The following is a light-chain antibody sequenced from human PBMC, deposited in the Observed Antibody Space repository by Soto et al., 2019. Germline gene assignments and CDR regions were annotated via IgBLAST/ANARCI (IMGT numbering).Light chain of an antibody. Sequence: EIMLTQSPATLSLSPGERATLSCRASQSVSSYLAWYQQKPGQAPRLLIYDASNRATGIPARFSGSGSGTDFTLTISSLEPEDFAVYYCQQRSHWPPALTFGGGTKVDIK. CDR3: QQRSHWPPALT. V-gene: IGKV3-11*01. CDR1: QSVSSY. CDR2: DAS. J-gene: IGKJ4*01.